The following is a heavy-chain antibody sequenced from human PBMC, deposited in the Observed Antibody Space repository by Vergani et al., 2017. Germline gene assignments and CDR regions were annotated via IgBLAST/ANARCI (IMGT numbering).Heavy chain of an antibody. CDR3: ARLMTMVRGAFDP. J-gene: IGHJ5*02. Sequence: QVQLQESGPGLVKPSQTLSLTCTVSGGSISSGGYYWSWIRQPPGKGLEWIGYIYYSGSTYYNPSLKSRVTISVDTSKNQFSLKLSSVTAADTAVYDCARLMTMVRGAFDPWGQGTLVTVSS. CDR2: IYYSGST. D-gene: IGHD3-10*01. CDR1: GGSISSGGYY. V-gene: IGHV4-31*03.